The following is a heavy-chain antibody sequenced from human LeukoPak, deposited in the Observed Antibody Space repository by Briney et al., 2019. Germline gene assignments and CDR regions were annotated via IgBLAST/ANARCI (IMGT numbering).Heavy chain of an antibody. V-gene: IGHV3-21*04. CDR3: AKTRYYYDSSGYYSYFDY. J-gene: IGHJ4*02. CDR1: GFTFSSYS. D-gene: IGHD3-22*01. Sequence: PGGSLRLSCAASGFTFSSYSMNWVRQAPGKGLEWVSSISSSSSYIYYADSVKGRFTISRDNAKNSLYLQMNSLRAEDTAVYYCAKTRYYYDSSGYYSYFDYWGQGTLVTVSS. CDR2: ISSSSSYI.